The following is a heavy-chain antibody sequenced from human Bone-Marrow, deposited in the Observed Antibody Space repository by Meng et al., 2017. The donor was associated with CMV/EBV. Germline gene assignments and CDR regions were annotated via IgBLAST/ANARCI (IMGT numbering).Heavy chain of an antibody. CDR1: GLVFSDAW. D-gene: IGHD3-16*01. CDR2: IKSKGSGETR. V-gene: IGHV3-15*01. Sequence: QLVDAGGGLVKPVGSLRPSCTVSGLVFSDAWVTWVRQAPGKGLEWVGRIKSKGSGETRDYSAPVKGRFTISRDDLKNMIYLQMNSLQVEDTAIYFCTHCQDYYETVGRWGQGTLVTVSS. J-gene: IGHJ4*02. CDR3: THCQDYYETVGR.